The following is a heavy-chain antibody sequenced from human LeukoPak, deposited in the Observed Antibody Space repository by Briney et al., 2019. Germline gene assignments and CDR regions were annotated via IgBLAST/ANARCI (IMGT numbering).Heavy chain of an antibody. Sequence: GGSLRLSCADSGFSFSSYEMNWVRQAPGKGLEWISYISSSGSITFYADSEKGRFTISRDNARNSLYLQMSSLRAEDTAVYYCVKEDYYYDSSGYYIYYWGQGTLVTVSS. D-gene: IGHD3-22*01. CDR3: VKEDYYYDSSGYYIYY. J-gene: IGHJ4*02. V-gene: IGHV3-48*03. CDR2: ISSSGSIT. CDR1: GFSFSSYE.